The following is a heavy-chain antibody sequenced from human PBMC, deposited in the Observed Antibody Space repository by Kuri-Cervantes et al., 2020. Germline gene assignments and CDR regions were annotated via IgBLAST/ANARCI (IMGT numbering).Heavy chain of an antibody. D-gene: IGHD3-3*01. CDR3: ARGEDLLRFLECYQN. J-gene: IGHJ4*02. Sequence: ASVKVSCKASGYTFTSYAMHWVRQAPGQGLEWMGWISAYNGNTNYAQKFQGRVTMTRDTSTSTVYMELSSLRSEDTAVYYCARGEDLLRFLECYQNWGQGTLVTVSS. CDR2: ISAYNGNT. CDR1: GYTFTSYA. V-gene: IGHV1-18*01.